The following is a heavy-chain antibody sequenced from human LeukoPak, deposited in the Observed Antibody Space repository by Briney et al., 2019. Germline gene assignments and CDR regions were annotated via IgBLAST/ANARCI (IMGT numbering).Heavy chain of an antibody. CDR1: GFTFSSYS. D-gene: IGHD6-13*01. Sequence: GGSLRLSCAASGFTFSSYSMNWVRQAPGKGLEWVSSISSSSSYIYYADSVKGRFTISRDNAKSSLYLQMNSLRAEDTAVYYCARDGSSWYKNGMDVWGQGTTVTVSS. CDR3: ARDGSSWYKNGMDV. J-gene: IGHJ6*02. CDR2: ISSSSSYI. V-gene: IGHV3-21*01.